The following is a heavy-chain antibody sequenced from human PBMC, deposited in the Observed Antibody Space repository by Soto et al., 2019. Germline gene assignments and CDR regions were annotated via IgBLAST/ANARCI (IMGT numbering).Heavy chain of an antibody. J-gene: IGHJ6*02. Sequence: QVQLQQWGAGLLKPSETLSLTCAVYGGSFSGYYWSWIRQPPGKGLEWIGEINHSGSTNYNPSLKSRVNIAVDTSKNQFSLKLSSVTAADTAVYYCARRGTVTYYYYYYGMDVWGQGTTVTVSS. V-gene: IGHV4-34*01. CDR1: GGSFSGYY. D-gene: IGHD4-17*01. CDR2: INHSGST. CDR3: ARRGTVTYYYYYYGMDV.